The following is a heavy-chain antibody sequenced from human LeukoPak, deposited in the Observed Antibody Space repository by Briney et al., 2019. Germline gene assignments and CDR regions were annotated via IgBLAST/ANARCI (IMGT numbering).Heavy chain of an antibody. CDR3: ARAIRGRMIVVPVDTRFDP. Sequence: SETLSLTCTVSGVSISTYSWSWIRQPPGKGLEWIGYISYSGSTSYNPSLRSRVTISVDTSKNQFSLKLSSVTAADTAVYYCARAIRGRMIVVPVDTRFDPWGQGTLVTVSS. CDR2: ISYSGST. D-gene: IGHD3-22*01. CDR1: GVSISTYS. V-gene: IGHV4-59*12. J-gene: IGHJ5*02.